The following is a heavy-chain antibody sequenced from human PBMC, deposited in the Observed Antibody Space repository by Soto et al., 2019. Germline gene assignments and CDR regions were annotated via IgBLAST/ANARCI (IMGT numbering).Heavy chain of an antibody. CDR3: AXTTAVPNTLRSRYFFDY. Sequence: SGTLSLTCSVSGGSVSDKTYYWSWIRQPPGKRLEWIGYVYYSGTTNYNPSLKSRVTISVDLSKNQFSLRLSSVTTADTALYYCAXTTAVPNTLRSRYFFDYWGQGTLVTVSS. CDR1: GGSVSDKTYY. D-gene: IGHD4-17*01. J-gene: IGHJ4*02. V-gene: IGHV4-61*01. CDR2: VYYSGTT.